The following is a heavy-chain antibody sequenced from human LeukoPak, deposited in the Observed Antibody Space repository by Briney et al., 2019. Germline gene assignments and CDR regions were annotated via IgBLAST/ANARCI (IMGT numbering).Heavy chain of an antibody. CDR1: GGSVTSYY. CDR2: IYTSGNT. J-gene: IGHJ3*02. V-gene: IGHV4-4*07. CDR3: ATSTEGSDAFDI. Sequence: SETLSLTCTVSGGSVTSYYWSWIRQPAGKGLEWIGRIYTSGNTNYNPSLRSRLTMSRDTSRNQFSLKLNSVTAADTAMYYCATSTEGSDAFDIWGRGTMVTVSS.